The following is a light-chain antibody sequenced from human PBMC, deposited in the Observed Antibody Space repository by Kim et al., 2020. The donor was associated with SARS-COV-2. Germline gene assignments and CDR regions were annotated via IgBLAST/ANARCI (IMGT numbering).Light chain of an antibody. CDR2: AAS. V-gene: IGKV1-27*01. CDR3: QKYNSAPLT. CDR1: QGISNF. J-gene: IGKJ4*01. Sequence: DIQMTQSPSSLSASVGDRVTITCRVSQGISNFLAWYQQKPGKVPKLLIYAASILQSGVPSRFSGSGSATDFTLTISSLQPEDVATYYCQKYNSAPLTFGGGTKLEIK.